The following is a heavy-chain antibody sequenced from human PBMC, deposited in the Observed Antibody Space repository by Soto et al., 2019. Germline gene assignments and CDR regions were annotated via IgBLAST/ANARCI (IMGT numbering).Heavy chain of an antibody. CDR1: GFTFDDYA. D-gene: IGHD2-2*01. CDR2: ISWNSGSI. V-gene: IGHV3-9*01. J-gene: IGHJ6*03. CDR3: AKDIEDIVVVPAAKGYYYYYYMDV. Sequence: EVQLVESGGGLVQPGRSLRLSCAASGFTFDDYAMHWVRQAPGKGLEWVSGISWNSGSIGYADSVKGRFTISRDNAKNSLYLRMNSLRAEDTALYYCAKDIEDIVVVPAAKGYYYYYYMDVWGKGTTVTVSS.